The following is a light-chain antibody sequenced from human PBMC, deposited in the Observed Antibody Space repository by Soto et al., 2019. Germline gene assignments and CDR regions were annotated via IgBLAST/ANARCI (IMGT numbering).Light chain of an antibody. J-gene: IGKJ4*01. V-gene: IGKV3-15*01. CDR3: QQYNNWPLLT. Sequence: EIVMTQSPATLSVSPGERATLSCRASQSVSRHLAWYQQKPGQAPRLLIYGASPRATGIPARFSGSGSGTEFTLTISSLQSEDFAVYYCQQYNNWPLLTFGGGTKVEIK. CDR2: GAS. CDR1: QSVSRH.